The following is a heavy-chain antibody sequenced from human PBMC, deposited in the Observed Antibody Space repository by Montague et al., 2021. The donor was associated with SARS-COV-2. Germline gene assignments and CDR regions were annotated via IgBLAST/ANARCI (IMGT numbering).Heavy chain of an antibody. CDR3: ARGMIRGVTTPFDY. Sequence: SETLSLTRSVSSRSIISSGYYWGWIRQPPGKELEWIGNIYYSGTTYYNPSLQSRGTISVDTSKNHLSLRLSSVTAADTAVYFCARGMIRGVTTPFDYWGQGSQVTVSS. CDR1: SRSIISSGYY. V-gene: IGHV4-39*02. D-gene: IGHD3-10*01. CDR2: IYYSGTT. J-gene: IGHJ4*02.